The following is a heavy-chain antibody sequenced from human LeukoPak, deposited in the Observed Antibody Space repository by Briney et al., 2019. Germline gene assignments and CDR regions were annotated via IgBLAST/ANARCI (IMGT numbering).Heavy chain of an antibody. D-gene: IGHD1-26*01. CDR3: ARYTARQSGSYIIDAFDI. CDR1: GGSISSYY. Sequence: SETLSLTCTVSGGSISSYYWSWIRQPAGKGLEWIGRIYTSGSTNYNLSLKSRVTMSVDTSKNQFSLKLSSVTAADTAVHYCARYTARQSGSYIIDAFDIWGQGTMVTVSS. J-gene: IGHJ3*02. V-gene: IGHV4-4*07. CDR2: IYTSGST.